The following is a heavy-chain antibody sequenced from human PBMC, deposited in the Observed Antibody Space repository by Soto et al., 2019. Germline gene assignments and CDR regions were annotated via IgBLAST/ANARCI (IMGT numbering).Heavy chain of an antibody. CDR3: ARGQQWPVRDQGSRLDY. CDR1: SGSISSSNW. D-gene: IGHD6-19*01. CDR2: IYHSGST. Sequence: QVQLQESGPGLVKPSGTLSLTCAVSSGSISSSNWWSWVRQPPGKGLEWIGEIYHSGSTNYNPSLKSRVTISVDKSKNQFSLKLSSVTAADTAVYYCARGQQWPVRDQGSRLDYWGQGTLVTVSS. J-gene: IGHJ4*02. V-gene: IGHV4-4*02.